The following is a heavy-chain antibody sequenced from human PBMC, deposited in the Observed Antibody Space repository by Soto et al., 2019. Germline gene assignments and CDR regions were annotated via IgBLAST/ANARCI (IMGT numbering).Heavy chain of an antibody. Sequence: SETLSLTCAVYGGSFSGYYWSWIRQPPGKGLEWIGELNHSGSTNYNPSLKSRVTISVDTSKNQFSLKLSSVTAADTAVYYCARGKSGHVGSYYYYYMDVWGEGTTVTVSS. D-gene: IGHD5-12*01. CDR2: LNHSGST. V-gene: IGHV4-34*01. CDR1: GGSFSGYY. J-gene: IGHJ6*03. CDR3: ARGKSGHVGSYYYYYMDV.